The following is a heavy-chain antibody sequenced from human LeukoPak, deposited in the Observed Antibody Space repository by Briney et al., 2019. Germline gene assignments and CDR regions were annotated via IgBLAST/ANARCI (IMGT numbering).Heavy chain of an antibody. CDR3: ATYTSFGVDTMKDY. J-gene: IGHJ4*02. CDR1: GFTFSSYW. Sequence: GGSLRLSCAASGFTFSSYWMNWVRQAPGKGLVWVARIKTDGSSTSYADSVEGRFTISRDNAKNTLYLQMNSLRAEDTAVYYCATYTSFGVDTMKDYWGQGTLVTVSS. V-gene: IGHV3-74*01. CDR2: IKTDGSST. D-gene: IGHD3-3*01.